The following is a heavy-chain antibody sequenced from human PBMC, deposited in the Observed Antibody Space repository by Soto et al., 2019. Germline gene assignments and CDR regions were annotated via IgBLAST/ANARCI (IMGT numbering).Heavy chain of an antibody. V-gene: IGHV1-2*02. D-gene: IGHD6-13*01. CDR2: INPISGDA. Sequence: ASVKFSCKASGGTFSSYAISWVRQAPGQGFEWMGWINPISGDAISVEKFQGRVTMTRDTSATTAYMELSGLGFDDTAVYFCARGRPHYYSSCPHDWGQGTLVTVSS. J-gene: IGHJ1*01. CDR1: GGTFSSYA. CDR3: ARGRPHYYSSCPHD.